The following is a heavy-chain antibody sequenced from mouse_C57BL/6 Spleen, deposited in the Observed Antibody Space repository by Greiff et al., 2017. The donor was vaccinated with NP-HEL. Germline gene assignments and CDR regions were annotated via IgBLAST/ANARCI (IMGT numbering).Heavy chain of an antibody. D-gene: IGHD1-1*01. CDR3: TITYYYGSVAY. CDR1: GFNIKDYY. CDR2: IDPEDGDT. J-gene: IGHJ3*01. Sequence: EVQLQQSGAELVRPGASVKLSCTASGFNIKDYYMHWVKQRPEQGLEWIGRIDPEDGDTEYAPKFQGKATMTADTSSNTAYLQLSSLTSEDTAVYYCTITYYYGSVAYWGQGTLVTVSA. V-gene: IGHV14-1*01.